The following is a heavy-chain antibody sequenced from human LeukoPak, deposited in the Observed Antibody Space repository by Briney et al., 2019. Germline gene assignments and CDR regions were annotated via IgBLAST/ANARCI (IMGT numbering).Heavy chain of an antibody. CDR3: ARCTMVRGVIKGGNWFDP. D-gene: IGHD3-10*01. Sequence: SETLSLTCTVSGGSISSYYWSWIRQPPGKGLEWIGYIYYSGSTNYNPSLKSRVTISVDTSKNQFSLKLSSVTAADTAVYYCARCTMVRGVIKGGNWFDPWGQGTLVTVSS. J-gene: IGHJ5*02. V-gene: IGHV4-59*08. CDR1: GGSISSYY. CDR2: IYYSGST.